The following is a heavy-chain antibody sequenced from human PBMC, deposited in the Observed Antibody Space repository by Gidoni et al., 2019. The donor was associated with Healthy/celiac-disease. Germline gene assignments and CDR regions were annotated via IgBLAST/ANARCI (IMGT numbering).Heavy chain of an antibody. V-gene: IGHV3-21*06. D-gene: IGHD2-15*01. Sequence: EEHLVESGGGLVKPGGSLRLSCEASGFTFSSYTMNWVRQAPGKGLEWVSSISGSTTYTYYADSVKGRFTISRDNAKNSLYLQMNSLRADDTAVYYCARNRKDIPWWWYYGLDVWGQGTTVTVSS. CDR3: ARNRKDIPWWWYYGLDV. CDR2: ISGSTTYT. J-gene: IGHJ6*02. CDR1: GFTFSSYT.